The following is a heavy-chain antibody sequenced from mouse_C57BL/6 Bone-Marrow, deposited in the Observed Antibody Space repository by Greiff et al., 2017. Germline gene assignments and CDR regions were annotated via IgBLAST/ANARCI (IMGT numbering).Heavy chain of an antibody. CDR3: ARDLDDYAFYFDY. Sequence: EVKLVESGGGLVKPGGSLKLSCAASGFTFSSYAMSWVRQTPEKRLAWVATISDGGSYTYYPDNVKGRFTISRDNAKNNLYLQMSHLKSEDTAMYYCARDLDDYAFYFDYWGQGTTRTVSS. CDR2: ISDGGSYT. D-gene: IGHD2-4*01. CDR1: GFTFSSYA. V-gene: IGHV5-4*01. J-gene: IGHJ2*01.